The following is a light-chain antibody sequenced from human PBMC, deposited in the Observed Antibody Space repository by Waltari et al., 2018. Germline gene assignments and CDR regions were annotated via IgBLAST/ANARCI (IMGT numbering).Light chain of an antibody. Sequence: QSALTQPPSASGSPGQTVTISCTATGSDVGDYNYVSWYQQHPGKAPKLMIYEVTNRPSGVPDRFPGSKSGNTASLTVSGLQAEDEADYYCSSHVVFGGGTKLTVL. J-gene: IGLJ3*02. CDR2: EVT. V-gene: IGLV2-8*01. CDR1: GSDVGDYNY. CDR3: SSHVV.